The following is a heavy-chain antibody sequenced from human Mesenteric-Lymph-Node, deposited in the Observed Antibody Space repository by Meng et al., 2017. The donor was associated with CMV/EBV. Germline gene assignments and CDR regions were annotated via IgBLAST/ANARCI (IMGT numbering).Heavy chain of an antibody. CDR2: INAGNGNT. CDR1: GYTLTSYA. J-gene: IGHJ4*02. D-gene: IGHD6-13*01. CDR3: ARETSIAAAAAFDY. Sequence: ASGYTLTSYAMHWVRQAPGQRLEWMGWINAGNGNTKYSQKFQGRVTITRDTSASTAYMELSSLRSEDTAVYYCARETSIAAAAAFDYWGQGTLVTVSS. V-gene: IGHV1-3*01.